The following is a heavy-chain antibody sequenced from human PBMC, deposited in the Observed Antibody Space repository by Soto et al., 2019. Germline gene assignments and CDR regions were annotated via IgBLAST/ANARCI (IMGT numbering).Heavy chain of an antibody. Sequence: AASVKVSCKASGYTFTSYGISWVRQAPGQGLEWMGWISAYNGNTNYAQKLQGRVTMTTDTSTSTAYMELRSLRSDDTAVYYCARDLGPGGAVADAFDIWGQGTMVTVSS. V-gene: IGHV1-18*01. CDR3: ARDLGPGGAVADAFDI. J-gene: IGHJ3*02. D-gene: IGHD6-19*01. CDR1: GYTFTSYG. CDR2: ISAYNGNT.